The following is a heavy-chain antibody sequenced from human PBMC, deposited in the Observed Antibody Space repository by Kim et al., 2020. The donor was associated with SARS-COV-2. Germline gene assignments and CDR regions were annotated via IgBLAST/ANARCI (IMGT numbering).Heavy chain of an antibody. Sequence: QKFQGRVTMTRDTTTSTVYMELSSLRSEDTAVYYCAGEFGAVAGSYGMDVWGQGTTVTVSS. V-gene: IGHV1-46*01. D-gene: IGHD6-19*01. CDR3: AGEFGAVAGSYGMDV. J-gene: IGHJ6*02.